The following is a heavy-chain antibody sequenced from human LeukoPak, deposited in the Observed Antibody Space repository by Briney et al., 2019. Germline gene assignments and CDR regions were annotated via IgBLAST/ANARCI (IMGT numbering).Heavy chain of an antibody. V-gene: IGHV4-59*01. Sequence: SETLSLTCTVSGGSISSYYWSWIRQPPGKGLEWIGYIYYSGSTNYKPSLKSRVTISVDTSKTQFSLKLSSVTAADTAVYYCARSGFDEGWFDPWGQGTLVTVSS. CDR2: IYYSGST. CDR1: GGSISSYY. D-gene: IGHD5-12*01. J-gene: IGHJ5*02. CDR3: ARSGFDEGWFDP.